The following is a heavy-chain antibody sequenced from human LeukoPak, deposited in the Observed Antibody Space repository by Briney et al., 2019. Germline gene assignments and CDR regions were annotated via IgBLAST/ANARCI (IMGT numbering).Heavy chain of an antibody. Sequence: SETLSLTCTVSGGSISSHYWSWIRQPPGKGLEWIGYIYYSGSTNYNPSLKSRVTMSVDTSKNQFSLKLSSVTAADTAVYYCARDNGAYYYYYMDVWGKGTTVTVSS. CDR1: GGSISSHY. CDR3: ARDNGAYYYYYMDV. V-gene: IGHV4-59*11. J-gene: IGHJ6*03. CDR2: IYYSGST.